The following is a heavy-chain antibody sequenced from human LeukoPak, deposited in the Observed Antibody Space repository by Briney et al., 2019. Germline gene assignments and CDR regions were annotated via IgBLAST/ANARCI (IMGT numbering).Heavy chain of an antibody. Sequence: GGSLRLSCAASGFTFSSYDMHWVRQATGKGLEWVSAIGTAGDTYYPGSVKGRFTISRDNSKNTLYLQMNSLRVEDTAVYYCARPWDAFDIWGQGTMVTVSS. J-gene: IGHJ3*02. V-gene: IGHV3-13*04. CDR2: IGTAGDT. CDR3: ARPWDAFDI. CDR1: GFTFSSYD.